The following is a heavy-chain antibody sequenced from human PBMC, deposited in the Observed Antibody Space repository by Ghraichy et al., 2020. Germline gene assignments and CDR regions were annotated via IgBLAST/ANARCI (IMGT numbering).Heavy chain of an antibody. CDR1: GGSISSYY. Sequence: SETLSLTCTVSGGSISSYYWSWIRQPPGKGLEWIGYIYYSGSTNYNPSLKSRVTISVDTSKNQFSLKLSSVTAADTAVYYCARADTGTTSVDAFDIWGQGTMVTVSS. CDR2: IYYSGST. V-gene: IGHV4-59*08. J-gene: IGHJ3*02. CDR3: ARADTGTTSVDAFDI. D-gene: IGHD1-7*01.